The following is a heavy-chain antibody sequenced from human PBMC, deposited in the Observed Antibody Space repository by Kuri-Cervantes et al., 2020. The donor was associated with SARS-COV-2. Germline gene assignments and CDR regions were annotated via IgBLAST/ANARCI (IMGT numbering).Heavy chain of an antibody. V-gene: IGHV4-34*01. J-gene: IGHJ5*02. CDR2: INHSGST. D-gene: IGHD3-16*01. Sequence: SETLSLTCAVYGGSFSGYYWSWIRQPPGKGLEWIGEINHSGSTNYNLSLKSRVTISIDTSKNQFSLNFNSVTAADTAVYFCAREAGGWFDPWGQGALVTGYS. CDR1: GGSFSGYY. CDR3: AREAGGWFDP.